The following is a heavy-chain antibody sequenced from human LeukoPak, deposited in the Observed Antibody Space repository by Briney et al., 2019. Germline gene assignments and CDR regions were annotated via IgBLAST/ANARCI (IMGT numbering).Heavy chain of an antibody. CDR2: MSYDGSNK. Sequence: PGGSLRLSCAASGFSFSSYAMHWVRQAPGKGLEWVAVMSYDGSNKYYADSVKGRFTISRDNSKNTLYLQMNSLRAEDTAVYYCAKRGDGGHKSLEYWGQGTLVIVSS. J-gene: IGHJ4*02. CDR1: GFSFSSYA. CDR3: AKRGDGGHKSLEY. V-gene: IGHV3-30-3*02. D-gene: IGHD3-16*01.